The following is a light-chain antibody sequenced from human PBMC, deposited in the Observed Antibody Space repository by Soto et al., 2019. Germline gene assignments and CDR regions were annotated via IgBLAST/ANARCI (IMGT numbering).Light chain of an antibody. CDR1: QSISSW. Sequence: DIQMTQSPSTLSASVGDRVTITCRASQSISSWLAWYQQNPGKAPKLLIYDASNLESGVPSRFSGSGSGTEFSLTISSLHADDFATYYCQQYNYYWTFGQGTKVHIK. CDR2: DAS. V-gene: IGKV1-5*01. CDR3: QQYNYYWT. J-gene: IGKJ1*01.